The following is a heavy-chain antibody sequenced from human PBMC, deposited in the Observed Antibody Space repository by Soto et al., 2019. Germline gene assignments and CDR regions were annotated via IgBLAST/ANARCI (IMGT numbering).Heavy chain of an antibody. CDR2: ISGSGGST. CDR1: GITFSSYA. D-gene: IGHD2-2*01. V-gene: IGHV3-23*01. CDR3: AKDPHGYMPTARD. Sequence: EEQLLESGGDLVQPGGSLRLSCVASGITFSSYAMSWVRQAPGKGLEWVSAISGSGGSTYYADSVKGRFTISRDNSKNTLYLQMNSLRAEDTAVYYCAKDPHGYMPTARDWGQGTLVTVSS. J-gene: IGHJ4*02.